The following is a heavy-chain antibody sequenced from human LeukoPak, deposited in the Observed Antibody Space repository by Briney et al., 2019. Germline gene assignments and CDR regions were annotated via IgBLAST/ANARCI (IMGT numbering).Heavy chain of an antibody. D-gene: IGHD2/OR15-2a*01. CDR3: ARLLSPGWFDP. CDR1: GVSISSSTYY. V-gene: IGHV4-39*01. Sequence: SETLSLTCTVSGVSISSSTYYWGWIRQPPGKGLEWIGSVYYSGSTYYNPSLKSRVTISVDTSKNQFSLKLSSVTAADTAVYYCARLLSPGWFDPWGQGTLVTVSS. CDR2: VYYSGST. J-gene: IGHJ5*02.